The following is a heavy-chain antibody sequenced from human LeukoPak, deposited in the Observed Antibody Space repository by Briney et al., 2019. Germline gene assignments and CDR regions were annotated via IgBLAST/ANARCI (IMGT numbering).Heavy chain of an antibody. V-gene: IGHV3-30-3*01. Sequence: GRSLRLSCAASGFTFSSYAMHWVRQAPGKGLEWVAVISYDGSNKYYADSVKGRFTISRDNSKNTLYLQMNSLRAEDTAVYYCARDQSRITIFGVVTHIYGMDVWGQGTTVTVSS. CDR1: GFTFSSYA. D-gene: IGHD3-3*01. CDR2: ISYDGSNK. J-gene: IGHJ6*02. CDR3: ARDQSRITIFGVVTHIYGMDV.